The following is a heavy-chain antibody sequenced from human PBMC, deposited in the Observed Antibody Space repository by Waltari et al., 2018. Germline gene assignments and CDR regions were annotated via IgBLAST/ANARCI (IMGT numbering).Heavy chain of an antibody. Sequence: QLQLQESGPGLVKPSETLSLTCTVSGGSISSSSYYWGWIRQPPGKGLEWIGIIYYSGSTYYNPYHKSRGTISVDTSKKQFSLKVSYVTGADTAVYYCARGALEVKDAFDIWGQGTMVTVSS. CDR3: ARGALEVKDAFDI. CDR1: GGSISSSSYY. J-gene: IGHJ3*02. V-gene: IGHV4-39*01. CDR2: IYYSGST.